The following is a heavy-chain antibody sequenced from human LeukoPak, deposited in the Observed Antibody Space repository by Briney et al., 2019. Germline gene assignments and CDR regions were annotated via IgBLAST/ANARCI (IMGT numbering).Heavy chain of an antibody. J-gene: IGHJ4*02. V-gene: IGHV3-73*01. CDR2: IRSKANSYAT. CDR3: ARRMVVTDFGY. D-gene: IGHD4-23*01. CDR1: GFTFSGSA. Sequence: PGGSLRLSCAASGFTFSGSAMHWVRQASGKGLEWVGRIRSKANSYATAYAASVKGRFTISRDDSKNTAYLQMNSLKTEDTAVYYCARRMVVTDFGYWGQGTLVTVSS.